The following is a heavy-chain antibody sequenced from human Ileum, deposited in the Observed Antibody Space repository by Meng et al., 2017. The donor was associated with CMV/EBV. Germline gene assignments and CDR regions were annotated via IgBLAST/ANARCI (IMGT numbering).Heavy chain of an antibody. CDR1: GYTFTDYY. D-gene: IGHD5/OR15-5a*01. CDR2: INPNSGGT. V-gene: IGHV1-2*02. CDR3: TRGFSIIVSGNWFDP. J-gene: IGHJ5*02. Sequence: SGYTFTDYYMHCVRQAPGQRLEWMGWINPNSGGTTPAQKFQGRVTMTRDTSISTAYMELSSLRSDDTAVYFCTRGFSIIVSGNWFDPWGQGTLVTVSS.